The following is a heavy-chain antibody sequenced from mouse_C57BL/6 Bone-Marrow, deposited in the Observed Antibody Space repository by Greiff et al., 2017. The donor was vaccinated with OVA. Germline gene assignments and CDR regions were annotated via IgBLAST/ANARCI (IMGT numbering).Heavy chain of an antibody. Sequence: QVQLQQPGAELVKPGASVKLSCKASGYTFTSYWMQWVKQRPGQGLEWIGEIDPSDSYTNYNQKFKGKATLTVDTSSSTAYMQLSSLTSEDSAVYYCARIPRITPVVADYWGQGTTLTVSS. V-gene: IGHV1-50*01. D-gene: IGHD1-1*01. CDR2: IDPSDSYT. CDR3: ARIPRITPVVADY. CDR1: GYTFTSYW. J-gene: IGHJ2*01.